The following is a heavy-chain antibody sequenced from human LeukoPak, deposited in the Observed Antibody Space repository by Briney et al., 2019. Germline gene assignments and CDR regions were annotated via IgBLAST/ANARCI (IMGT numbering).Heavy chain of an antibody. CDR2: INPNSGGT. CDR1: GYTFTGYY. J-gene: IGHJ4*02. Sequence: ASVKVSCKASGYTFTGYYMHWVRQAPGQGLEWMGWINPNSGGTNYAQKFQGRDTMTKDTSISTAYMELSRLRSDDTAVYYCARGTLRMATAIGYYFDYWGQGTLVTVSS. CDR3: ARGTLRMATAIGYYFDY. V-gene: IGHV1-2*02. D-gene: IGHD5-18*01.